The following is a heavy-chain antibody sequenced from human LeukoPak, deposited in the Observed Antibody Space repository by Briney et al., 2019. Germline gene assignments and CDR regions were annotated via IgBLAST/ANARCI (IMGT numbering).Heavy chain of an antibody. CDR2: ISYDGSNK. CDR3: ARDSGWLRLDAPGY. D-gene: IGHD5-12*01. V-gene: IGHV3-30*04. CDR1: GFTFSSYA. J-gene: IGHJ4*02. Sequence: GGSLRLSCAASGFTFSSYAMHWVRQAPGKGLEWVAVISYDGSNKYYADSVRGRFTISRDNSKNTLYLQMNSLRAEDTAVYYCARDSGWLRLDAPGYWGQGTLVTVSS.